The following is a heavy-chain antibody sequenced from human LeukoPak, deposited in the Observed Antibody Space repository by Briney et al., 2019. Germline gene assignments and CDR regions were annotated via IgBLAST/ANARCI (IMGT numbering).Heavy chain of an antibody. CDR1: GGSFSGNY. J-gene: IGHJ6*02. CDR3: ATSYYYYYCGMDV. V-gene: IGHV4-34*01. Sequence: SETLSLTCAVYGGSFSGNYWSWIRQPPGKGLEWIGEINHSGSTNCNPSLKSRVTISVDTSKNQFSLKLSSVTAADTAVYYCATSYYYYYCGMDVWGQGTTVTVSS. CDR2: INHSGST.